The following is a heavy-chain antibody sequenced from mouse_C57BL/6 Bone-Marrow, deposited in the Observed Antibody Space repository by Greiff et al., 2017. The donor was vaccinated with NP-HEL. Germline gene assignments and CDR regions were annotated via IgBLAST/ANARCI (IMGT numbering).Heavy chain of an antibody. CDR2: ISSGSSTI. CDR1: GFTFSDYG. J-gene: IGHJ1*03. CDR3: ARWSSWYFDV. V-gene: IGHV5-17*01. Sequence: EVKLMESGGGLVKPGGSLKLSCAASGFTFSDYGMHWVRQAPEKGLEWVAYISSGSSTIYYADTVKGRFTISRDNAKNTLFLQMTSLRSEDTAMYYCARWSSWYFDVWGTGTTVTVSS.